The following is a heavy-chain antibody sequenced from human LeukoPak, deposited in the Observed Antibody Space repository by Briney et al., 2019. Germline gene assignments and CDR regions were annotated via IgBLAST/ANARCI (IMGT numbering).Heavy chain of an antibody. J-gene: IGHJ4*02. CDR2: ITATGDTA. CDR3: ARPESGWYFSFDY. Sequence: GGSLRLSCVASGFTFTKCAMSWIRQAPGKGLEWVAIITATGDTAYYADSVKGRFTISRDNSKNTLYLQMNSLRAEDTAVYYCARPESGWYFSFDYWGQGTLVTVPS. V-gene: IGHV3-23*01. CDR1: GFTFTKCA. D-gene: IGHD6-19*01.